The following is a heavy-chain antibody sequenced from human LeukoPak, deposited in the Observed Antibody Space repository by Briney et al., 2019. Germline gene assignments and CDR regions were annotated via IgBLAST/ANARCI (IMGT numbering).Heavy chain of an antibody. CDR2: IKEDGSRE. CDR3: ARDSPGYGAYVS. J-gene: IGHJ1*01. D-gene: IGHD5-12*01. V-gene: IGHV3-7*01. CDR1: GFTFSTYW. Sequence: GGALRLSCAASGFTFSTYWMTWVRQAPGKGLEWVANIKEDGSREYYVDSVKGRFTISGDNAKNSLYLQMDSLTAEDRAVYYCARDSPGYGAYVSWGQGTLVSVSS.